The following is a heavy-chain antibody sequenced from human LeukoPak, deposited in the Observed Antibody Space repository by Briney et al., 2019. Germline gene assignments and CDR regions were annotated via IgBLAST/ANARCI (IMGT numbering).Heavy chain of an antibody. CDR2: INPNTGGT. CDR1: GYTFTSYD. CDR3: ARSYSYAFDY. J-gene: IGHJ4*02. V-gene: IGHV1-2*06. Sequence: ASVKVSCKASGYTFTSYDINWVRQATGQGLEWMGRINPNTGGTNFAQKFQGRVTMTRDTSINTVYMELSSLRSDDTAVYYRARSYSYAFDYWGQGTLVSVSS. D-gene: IGHD5-24*01.